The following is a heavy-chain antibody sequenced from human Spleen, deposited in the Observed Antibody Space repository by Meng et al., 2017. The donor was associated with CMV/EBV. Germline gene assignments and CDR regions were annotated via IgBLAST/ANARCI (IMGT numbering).Heavy chain of an antibody. D-gene: IGHD3-3*01. CDR1: GGSISSYY. CDR3: ARGYDFWSGYSLYYYYYGMDV. V-gene: IGHV4-59*01. Sequence: SETLSLTCTVSGGSISSYYWSWIRQPPGKGLEWIGYIYYSGSTNYNPSLKSRVTISVDTSKNQFSLKLSSVTAADTAVYYCARGYDFWSGYSLYYYYYGMDVWGQGTTVTVSS. CDR2: IYYSGST. J-gene: IGHJ6*02.